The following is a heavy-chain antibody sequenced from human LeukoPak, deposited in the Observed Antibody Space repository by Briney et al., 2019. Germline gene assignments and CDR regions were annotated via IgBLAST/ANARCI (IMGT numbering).Heavy chain of an antibody. D-gene: IGHD2-15*01. CDR2: ITSDNSTI. J-gene: IGHJ4*02. CDR3: ARVRCSGDSCYRDVDY. Sequence: GGSLRLSCGASGFTFGYYSMNWVRQAPGKGLEWVSYITSDNSTIYYADSVKGRFTISRDNAKNSLYLQMNSLRAEDTAVYYCARVRCSGDSCYRDVDYWGQGTLVTVSS. V-gene: IGHV3-48*01. CDR1: GFTFGYYS.